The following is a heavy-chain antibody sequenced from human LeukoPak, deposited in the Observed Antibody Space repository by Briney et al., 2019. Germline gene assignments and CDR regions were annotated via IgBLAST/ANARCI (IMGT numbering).Heavy chain of an antibody. J-gene: IGHJ3*02. CDR3: ARGAGGAFDI. CDR2: INPNSGDT. V-gene: IGHV1-2*06. CDR1: GYTFTTYY. Sequence: GASVTVSCTASGYTFTTYYMHWVRQAPGQGLEWMGRINPNSGDTNYAQKFQGRVTMTRDTSISTAYMELSRLISDDTAVYYCARGAGGAFDIWGQGTMVTVSS. D-gene: IGHD3-10*01.